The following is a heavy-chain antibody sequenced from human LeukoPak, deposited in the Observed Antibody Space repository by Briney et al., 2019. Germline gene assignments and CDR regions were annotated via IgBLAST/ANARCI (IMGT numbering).Heavy chain of an antibody. D-gene: IGHD2-15*01. Sequence: ASVKVSCKASGYTFTGYYMHWVRQAPGQGLEWMGWIKPNSGGTNYAQKFQGRVTMTRDTSISTAYMELSRLRSDDTAVYYCARGPLYCSGGICYFDYWGQGTLVTVSS. J-gene: IGHJ4*02. CDR1: GYTFTGYY. CDR2: IKPNSGGT. V-gene: IGHV1-2*02. CDR3: ARGPLYCSGGICYFDY.